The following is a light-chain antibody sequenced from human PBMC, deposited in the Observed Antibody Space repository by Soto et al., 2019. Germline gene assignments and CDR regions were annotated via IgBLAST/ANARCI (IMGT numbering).Light chain of an antibody. J-gene: IGKJ5*01. Sequence: DIQLTQSPSTLSAAVGDRVTITCRASESIDNWLAWYQQKPGKAPKLLIYAASSLQSGVPSRFSGSRSGTDFTLTISSLQPEDFATYYCQQSYTITFGQGARLEIK. CDR1: ESIDNW. CDR2: AAS. V-gene: IGKV1-39*01. CDR3: QQSYTIT.